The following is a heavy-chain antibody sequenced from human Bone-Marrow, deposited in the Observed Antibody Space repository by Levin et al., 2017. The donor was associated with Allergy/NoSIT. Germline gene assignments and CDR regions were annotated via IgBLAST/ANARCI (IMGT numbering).Heavy chain of an antibody. Sequence: GGSLRLSCVASGFAFSGSSIHWVRQASGKGLEWVGRIGYNAASYATIYTESMKGRFIISRDDSKERAYLQIHSLKIEDTAVYYCVRGGAGGWYNPWGQGTLVTVSS. CDR1: GFAFSGSS. CDR2: IGYNAASYAT. J-gene: IGHJ5*02. CDR3: VRGGAGGWYNP. D-gene: IGHD1-26*01. V-gene: IGHV3-73*01.